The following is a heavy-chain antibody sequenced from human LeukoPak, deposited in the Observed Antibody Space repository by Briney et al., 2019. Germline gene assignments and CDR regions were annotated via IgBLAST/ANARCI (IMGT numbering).Heavy chain of an antibody. V-gene: IGHV4-61*02. CDR2: IYTSGST. CDR1: GGSISSGSYY. CDR3: ARDRGDAFDI. J-gene: IGHJ3*02. Sequence: SETLSLTCTVSGGSISSGSYYWSWIRQPAGKGLEWIGRIYTSGSTNYNPSLKSRVTMSVDTSKNQFSLKLSSVTAADTAVYYCARDRGDAFDIWGKGTMVTVSS. D-gene: IGHD5-24*01.